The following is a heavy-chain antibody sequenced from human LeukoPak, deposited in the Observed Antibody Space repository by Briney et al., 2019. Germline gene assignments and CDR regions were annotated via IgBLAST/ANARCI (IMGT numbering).Heavy chain of an antibody. CDR3: AREGGPGGSPWVGFDY. J-gene: IGHJ4*02. CDR1: GYTFTSYG. V-gene: IGHV1-18*01. CDR2: ISAYNGNT. D-gene: IGHD1-26*01. Sequence: GASVKVSCKASGYTFTSYGISWVRQAPGQGLEWMGWISAYNGNTNYAQKPQGRVTMTTDTSTSTAYMELRSLRSDDTAVYYCAREGGPGGSPWVGFDYWGQGTLVTVSS.